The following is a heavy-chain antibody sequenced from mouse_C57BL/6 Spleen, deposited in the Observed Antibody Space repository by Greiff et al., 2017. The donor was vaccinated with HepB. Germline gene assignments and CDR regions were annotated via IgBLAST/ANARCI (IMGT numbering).Heavy chain of an antibody. V-gene: IGHV1-18*01. D-gene: IGHD1-1*01. J-gene: IGHJ4*01. Sequence: VQLQQPGPELVKPGASVKMSCKASGYTFTDYYMDWVKQSPGQGLEWIGDINPSNGGTNYNEKFKGKATLTVDKSSSTAYMELRSLTSEDTAVYYCARSVYYYDGRAPWDYWGQGTTVTVSS. CDR1: GYTFTDYY. CDR3: ARSVYYYDGRAPWDY. CDR2: INPSNGGT.